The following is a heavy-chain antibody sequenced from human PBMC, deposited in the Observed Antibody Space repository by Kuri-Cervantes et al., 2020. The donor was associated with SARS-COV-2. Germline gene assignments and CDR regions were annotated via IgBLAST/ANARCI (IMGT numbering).Heavy chain of an antibody. Sequence: GGSLRLSCAASGFTFSSYAMHWVRQAPGKGLEWVAVMSYDGSNKYYADSVKGRFTISRDNSKNTLYLQMNSLRAEDTAVYYCARDGDILVVADAFDIWGQGTMVTVSS. CDR1: GFTFSSYA. CDR3: ARDGDILVVADAFDI. V-gene: IGHV3-30-3*01. J-gene: IGHJ3*02. D-gene: IGHD2-15*01. CDR2: MSYDGSNK.